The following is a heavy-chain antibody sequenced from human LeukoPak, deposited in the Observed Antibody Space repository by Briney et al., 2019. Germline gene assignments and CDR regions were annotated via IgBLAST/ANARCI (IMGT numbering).Heavy chain of an antibody. J-gene: IGHJ4*02. V-gene: IGHV1-69*04. CDR3: ATTNDGGGYQWGDFFDF. CDR1: GGTSNSRA. D-gene: IGHD3-22*01. Sequence: SVKVSCKASGGTSNSRAISWVRQAPGQGLEWMGRIIPNLGTTNRAQNFQDRVTLTADKSTNTAYMELTSLTSDDTAVYYCATTNDGGGYQWGDFFDFWGQGTLVTVSS. CDR2: IIPNLGTT.